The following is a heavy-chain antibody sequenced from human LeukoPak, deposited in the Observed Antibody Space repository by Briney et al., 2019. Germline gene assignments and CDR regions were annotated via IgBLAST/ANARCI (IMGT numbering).Heavy chain of an antibody. V-gene: IGHV3-53*01. CDR3: ARGAVYYDFWSGYVEPFDY. D-gene: IGHD3-3*01. CDR2: IYSGGST. Sequence: PGGSLRLSCAASGFTVSSNYMSWVRQAPGKGLEWVSVIYSGGSTYYADSVKGRFTISRDNSKNTLYLQMNSLRAEDTAVYYCARGAVYYDFWSGYVEPFDYWGQGTLVTVSS. J-gene: IGHJ4*02. CDR1: GFTVSSNY.